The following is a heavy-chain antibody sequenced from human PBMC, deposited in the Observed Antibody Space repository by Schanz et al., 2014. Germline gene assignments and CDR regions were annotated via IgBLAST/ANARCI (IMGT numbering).Heavy chain of an antibody. CDR1: GFTFSTFA. J-gene: IGHJ2*01. V-gene: IGHV3-64D*06. CDR2: ISNNGDST. D-gene: IGHD5-18*01. Sequence: EVQLAESGGGLVQPGGSLRLSCSASGFTFSTFAMHWVRQAPGKGLEYISAISNNGDSTYYADSVKGRFTISRDNSKNTLFLQMSSLRVDDMAVYYCGRAGTGMAGWYFELWGRGTLVTVSS. CDR3: GRAGTGMAGWYFEL.